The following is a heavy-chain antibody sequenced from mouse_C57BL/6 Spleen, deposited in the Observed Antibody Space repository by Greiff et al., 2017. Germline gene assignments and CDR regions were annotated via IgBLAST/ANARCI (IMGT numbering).Heavy chain of an antibody. CDR1: GYTFTDYY. J-gene: IGHJ1*03. V-gene: IGHV1-19*01. CDR3: ARRDYGSSPYWYFDV. D-gene: IGHD1-1*01. Sequence: LVKPGASVKMSCKASGYTFTDYYMNWVKQSHGKSLEWIGVINPYNGGTSYNQKFKGKATLTVDKSSSTAYMELNSLTSEDSAVYYCARRDYGSSPYWYFDVWGTGTTVTVSS. CDR2: INPYNGGT.